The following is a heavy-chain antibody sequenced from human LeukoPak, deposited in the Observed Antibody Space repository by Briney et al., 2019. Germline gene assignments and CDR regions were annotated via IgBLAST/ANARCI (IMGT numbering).Heavy chain of an antibody. D-gene: IGHD2-15*01. CDR3: ARQHCSGGDCYFFD. V-gene: IGHV3-33*01. CDR1: GFTFSSYG. CDR2: IWYDGNNK. Sequence: GGSLRLSSAASGFTFSSYGMHWVRQAPGKGLEWVALIWYDGNNKYYADSVKGRFTISRDNSKNTLYLQLNSLRAEDTAVYYCARQHCSGGDCYFFDWGQGTLVTVSS. J-gene: IGHJ4*02.